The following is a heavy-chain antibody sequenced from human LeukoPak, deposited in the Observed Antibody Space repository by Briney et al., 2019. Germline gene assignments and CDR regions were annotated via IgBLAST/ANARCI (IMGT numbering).Heavy chain of an antibody. CDR3: AKYQRQWLPKGGFDY. CDR1: GVTFSSYG. D-gene: IGHD6-19*01. Sequence: GGSQRLSCAASGVTFSSYGMHWVRQAPGKGLEWVAVISYDGNNKYYADSVKGRFTISRDNSKNTLYLQMDNLRAEDTAVYYCAKYQRQWLPKGGFDYWGQGTLVTVSS. V-gene: IGHV3-30*18. CDR2: ISYDGNNK. J-gene: IGHJ4*02.